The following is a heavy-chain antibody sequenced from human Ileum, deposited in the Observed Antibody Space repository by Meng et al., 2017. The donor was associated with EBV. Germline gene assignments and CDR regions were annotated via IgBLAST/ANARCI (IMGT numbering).Heavy chain of an antibody. CDR1: GGSISSSDW. D-gene: IGHD2-2*02. J-gene: IGHJ4*02. CDR3: ARVRVIPAAIGFDY. V-gene: IGHV4-4*02. CDR2: IYRGGGT. Sequence: QGPRPGSGPVLGKPSGTLSLTCAVSGGSISSSDWWSWVRQPPGKGLEWIGEIYRGGGTNYNASLKSRVTISVDTSKNHFSLKLNSVTAADTAVYYCARVRVIPAAIGFDYWGQGTLVTVSS.